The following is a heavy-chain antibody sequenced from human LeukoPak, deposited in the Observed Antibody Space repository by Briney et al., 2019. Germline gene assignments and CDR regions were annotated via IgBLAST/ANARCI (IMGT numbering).Heavy chain of an antibody. Sequence: PSETLSLTCTVSGGSVSNIDYYWAWIRQPPGEGLEWIGSIYYSGSTYYKPSLKSRVTISLDTSKNQFSLKLSSVIAADTAVYYCAREIGDLLRAAAGNNWFDPWGQGTLVTVSS. V-gene: IGHV4-39*07. CDR3: AREIGDLLRAAAGNNWFDP. CDR1: GGSVSNIDYY. J-gene: IGHJ5*02. D-gene: IGHD6-13*01. CDR2: IYYSGST.